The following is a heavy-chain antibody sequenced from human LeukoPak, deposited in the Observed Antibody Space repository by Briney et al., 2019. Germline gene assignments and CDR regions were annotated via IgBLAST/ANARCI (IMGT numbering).Heavy chain of an antibody. V-gene: IGHV1-2*02. Sequence: ASVKVSCKASGYTFTCYYMHWVRQAPGQGLEWMGWINPNSGGTNYAQKFQGRVTMTRDTSISTAYMELSRLRSDDTAVYYCARDLIHYGDDLNWFDPWGQGTLVTVSS. CDR1: GYTFTCYY. J-gene: IGHJ5*02. CDR2: INPNSGGT. CDR3: ARDLIHYGDDLNWFDP. D-gene: IGHD4-17*01.